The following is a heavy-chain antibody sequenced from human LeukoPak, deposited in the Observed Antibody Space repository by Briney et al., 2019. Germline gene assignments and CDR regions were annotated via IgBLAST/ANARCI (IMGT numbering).Heavy chain of an antibody. Sequence: PGRSLRLSCAASGFTFSSYGMHWVRQAPGKGLEWVAVISYDGSNKYYADSVKGRFTISRDNSKNTLYLQMNSLRAEDTAVYYCARGGGRVGWEWGSHASVSPLWGQGTLVTVSS. CDR2: ISYDGSNK. CDR3: ARGGGRVGWEWGSHASVSPL. CDR1: GFTFSSYG. V-gene: IGHV3-30*03. D-gene: IGHD3-3*01. J-gene: IGHJ4*02.